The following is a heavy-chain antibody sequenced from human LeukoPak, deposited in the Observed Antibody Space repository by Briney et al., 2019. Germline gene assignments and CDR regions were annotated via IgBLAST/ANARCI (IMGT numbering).Heavy chain of an antibody. CDR3: ARRITMDEDY. Sequence: SETLSLTCTVSGGSISSSSYYWGWIRQPPGKGLEWIGSTYYSGSTYYNPSLKSRVTISVDTSKNQFSLKLSSVTAADTAVYYCARRITMDEDYWGQGTLVTVSS. V-gene: IGHV4-39*01. J-gene: IGHJ4*02. CDR1: GGSISSSSYY. CDR2: TYYSGST. D-gene: IGHD3-10*01.